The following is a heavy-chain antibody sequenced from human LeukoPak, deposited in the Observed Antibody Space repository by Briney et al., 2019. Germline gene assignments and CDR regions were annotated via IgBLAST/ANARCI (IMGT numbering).Heavy chain of an antibody. CDR1: GYTFTGYF. V-gene: IGHV1-2*02. Sequence: GASVKVSCKASGYTFTGYFMHWVRQAPGQGFEWMGWIDPNSGGTNYAQNFQGRVTMTRDTSISTAYMELSRLRSDGTAVYYCARVRVTGSYGLDLGHWGQGTLVTVSS. CDR3: ARVRVTGSYGLDLGH. CDR2: IDPNSGGT. J-gene: IGHJ4*02. D-gene: IGHD1-26*01.